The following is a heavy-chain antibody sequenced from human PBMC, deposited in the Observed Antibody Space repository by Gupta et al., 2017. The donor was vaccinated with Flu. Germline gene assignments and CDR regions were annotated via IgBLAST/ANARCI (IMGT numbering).Heavy chain of an antibody. CDR2: INTDGSRT. V-gene: IGHV3-74*01. J-gene: IGHJ4*02. CDR3: XRDAYADYKHFDL. Sequence: EVQLVESGGGLVQPGGSLRLSCAASGFTLSSHWMNWVRQAPGKGLGWVSRINTDGSRTRAADSVRGRFNISRDNAKNKLYLQMSSLRHXDXAVYYCXRDAYADYKHFDLWGQGTLVTVSS. CDR1: GFTLSSHW. D-gene: IGHD4-17*01.